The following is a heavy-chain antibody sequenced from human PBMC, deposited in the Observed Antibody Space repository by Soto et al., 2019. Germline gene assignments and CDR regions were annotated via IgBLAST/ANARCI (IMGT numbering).Heavy chain of an antibody. D-gene: IGHD3-10*01. V-gene: IGHV3-23*01. CDR3: AKGASGYYYYGMDV. Sequence: EVQLLESGGGLVQPGGSLRLSCAASGFTFSSYAMSWVRQAPGKGLEWVSAISGSGGSTYYAYSVKCRFTISRDNSKNTLYLQMNSLRAEDTAVYYCAKGASGYYYYGMDVWGQGTTVPVSS. CDR1: GFTFSSYA. CDR2: ISGSGGST. J-gene: IGHJ6*02.